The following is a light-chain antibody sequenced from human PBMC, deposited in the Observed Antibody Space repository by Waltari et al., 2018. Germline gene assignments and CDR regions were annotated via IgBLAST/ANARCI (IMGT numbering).Light chain of an antibody. CDR2: GNS. CDR1: RSNIGAGYH. Sequence: QSVLTQPPSVSGAPGQRVTISCTGSRSNIGAGYHVHWYQQLPGTAPKLLIYGNSNRPSGVPDRFSGSKSGTSASLAITGLQAEDEADYYCQSYDSSLSGSNVVFGGGTKLTVL. CDR3: QSYDSSLSGSNVV. V-gene: IGLV1-40*01. J-gene: IGLJ2*01.